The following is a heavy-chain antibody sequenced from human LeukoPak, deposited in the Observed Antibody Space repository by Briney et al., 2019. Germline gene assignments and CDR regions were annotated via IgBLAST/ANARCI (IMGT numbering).Heavy chain of an antibody. J-gene: IGHJ3*02. Sequence: GGSLRLSCVTSGFSFSGAWMSWVRQAPGKGLEWVSAISGSGGSTYYADSVKGRFTISRDNSKNTLYLQMNSLRAEDTAVYYCAKVYSSSWPDAFDIWGQGTMVTVSS. CDR2: ISGSGGST. CDR3: AKVYSSSWPDAFDI. V-gene: IGHV3-23*01. D-gene: IGHD6-13*01. CDR1: GFSFSGAW.